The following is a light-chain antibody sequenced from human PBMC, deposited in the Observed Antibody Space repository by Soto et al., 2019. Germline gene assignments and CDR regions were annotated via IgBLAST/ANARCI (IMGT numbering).Light chain of an antibody. J-gene: IGKJ1*01. CDR2: GVS. CDR3: QQYGTSPRT. CDR1: QSVRSSY. Sequence: EIVLTQSPGTLSLSPGERATLSCRASQSVRSSYLAWYQQKLGQAPRLLIYGVSNRATGIPDRFSGSVSGTDFTLTISRLESEEFAVYYCQQYGTSPRTFGQGTKVEIK. V-gene: IGKV3-20*01.